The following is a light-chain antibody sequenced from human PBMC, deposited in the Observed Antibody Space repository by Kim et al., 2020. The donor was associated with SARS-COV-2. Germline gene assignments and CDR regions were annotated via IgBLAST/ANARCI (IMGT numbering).Light chain of an antibody. CDR2: GKD. CDR1: SLRSYY. CDR3: NSRDSNDYVE. Sequence: SSELTQDPAVSEALGQTVRITCQGDSLRSYYATWYQQKPGQDPKVVIYGKDNRPSGVPDRISGSSTGNTAYLTITGTQAGDEADYYCNSRDSNDYVEFGG. J-gene: IGLJ2*01. V-gene: IGLV3-19*01.